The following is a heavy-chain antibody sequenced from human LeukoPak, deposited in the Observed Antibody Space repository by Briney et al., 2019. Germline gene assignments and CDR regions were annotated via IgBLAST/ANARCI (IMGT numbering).Heavy chain of an antibody. V-gene: IGHV5-51*01. CDR1: GYSFTNYW. CDR3: ARQGYCSSASCSGYGMDA. CDR2: IYPGDSDT. Sequence: GESLKISCKGSGYSFTNYWIGWVRQMPGKGLEWVGIIYPGDSDTRYSPSFQGQVTISADKSISTAYLQWSSLKASDTAMYYCARQGYCSSASCSGYGMDAWGQGTTVTVSS. D-gene: IGHD2-2*01. J-gene: IGHJ6*02.